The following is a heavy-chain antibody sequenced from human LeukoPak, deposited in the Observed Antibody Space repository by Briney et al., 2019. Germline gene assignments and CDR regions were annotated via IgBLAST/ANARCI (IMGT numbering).Heavy chain of an antibody. V-gene: IGHV4-61*01. CDR2: FSYNVHS. Sequence: SETLSLTCTVSGXSVSSTNDYWSWIRQPPGKGLEWVGFFSYNVHSDYNPSLKSRVTISVDTSKNQFSLRLSSVTAADTAIYYCGRVPAAGTGPDYWGQGTLVTVSS. D-gene: IGHD6-13*01. CDR1: GXSVSSTNDY. J-gene: IGHJ4*02. CDR3: GRVPAAGTGPDY.